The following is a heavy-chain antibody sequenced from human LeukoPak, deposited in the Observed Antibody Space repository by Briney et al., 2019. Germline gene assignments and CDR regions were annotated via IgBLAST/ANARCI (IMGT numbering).Heavy chain of an antibody. CDR1: GFTFSSYS. V-gene: IGHV3-21*01. CDR2: ISSSSSYI. D-gene: IGHD3-22*01. J-gene: IGHJ4*02. Sequence: GGSLRLSCAASGFTFSSYSMNWVRQAPGKGLEWVSSISSSSSYIYYADSVKGRFTISRDNATNSLYLQMNSLRAEDTAVYYCARGATYYYGSSGYIEFDYWGQGTLVTVSS. CDR3: ARGATYYYGSSGYIEFDY.